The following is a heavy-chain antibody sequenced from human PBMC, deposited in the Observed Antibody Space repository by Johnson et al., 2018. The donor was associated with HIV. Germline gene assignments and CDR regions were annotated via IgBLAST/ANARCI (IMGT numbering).Heavy chain of an antibody. D-gene: IGHD3-22*01. CDR2: IYSGGST. Sequence: VQLVESGGGVVQPGVSLRLSCVGSTNYMTWVRQAPGKGLEWVSVIYSGGSTYYAYSVKGRFTISRDNSKNTLYLQMNSLRSEDTAVYYCARASSGYYSDAFDILGQGTMVTVSS. CDR3: ARASSGYYSDAFDI. J-gene: IGHJ3*02. CDR1: TNY. V-gene: IGHV3-66*02.